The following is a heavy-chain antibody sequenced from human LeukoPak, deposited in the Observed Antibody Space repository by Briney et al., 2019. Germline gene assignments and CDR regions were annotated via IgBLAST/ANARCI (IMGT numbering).Heavy chain of an antibody. J-gene: IGHJ6*02. V-gene: IGHV4-4*07. CDR2: IYTSGST. CDR3: AREGPIYYYYGMDV. Sequence: PSETLSLTCTVSGGSTSSYYWSWIRQPAGKGLEWIGRIYTSGSTNYNPSLKSRVTMSVDTSKNQFSLKLSSVTAADTAVYYCAREGPIYYYYGMDVWGQGTTVTVSS. CDR1: GGSTSSYY.